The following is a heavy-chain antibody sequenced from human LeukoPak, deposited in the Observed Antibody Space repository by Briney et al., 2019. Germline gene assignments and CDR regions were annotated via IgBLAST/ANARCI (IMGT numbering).Heavy chain of an antibody. V-gene: IGHV1-69*13. Sequence: SVKVSCKASGGTFISYAISWVRQAPGQGLEWMGGIIPIFGTANYAQKFQGRVTITADESTSTAYMELSSLRSEDTAVYCCAKQVTGNYYGMDVWGQGTTVTVSS. CDR1: GGTFISYA. CDR2: IIPIFGTA. CDR3: AKQVTGNYYGMDV. J-gene: IGHJ6*02. D-gene: IGHD1-20*01.